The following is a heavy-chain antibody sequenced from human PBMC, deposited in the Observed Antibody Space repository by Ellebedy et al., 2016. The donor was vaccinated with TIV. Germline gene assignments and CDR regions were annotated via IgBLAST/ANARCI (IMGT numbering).Heavy chain of an antibody. CDR3: ARDPGWFDP. CDR1: GGSLGSYY. V-gene: IGHV4-59*06. CDR2: SYYSGST. J-gene: IGHJ5*02. Sequence: MPSETLSLTCALYGGSLGSYYGRGIRQPPGKGLEWIGYSYYSGSTYYNPSLKSRVTISVDTSKNQFSLKLSSVTAADTAVYYCARDPGWFDPWGQGTLVTVSS. D-gene: IGHD5-24*01.